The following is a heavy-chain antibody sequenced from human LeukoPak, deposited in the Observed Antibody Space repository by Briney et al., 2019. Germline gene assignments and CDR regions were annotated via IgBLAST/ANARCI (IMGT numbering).Heavy chain of an antibody. CDR3: TRGSSGRRDN. CDR2: MNPNSGNT. V-gene: IGHV1-8*01. D-gene: IGHD6-19*01. Sequence: GASVKVSFKASGYTFTSCDINWVRQATAQGREWMGWMNPNSGNTGYVQSFQGRITMTRDISIGTAYMELSNLTSEDTAIYYCTRGSSGRRDNWGQGTMVTVSA. CDR1: GYTFTSCD. J-gene: IGHJ4*02.